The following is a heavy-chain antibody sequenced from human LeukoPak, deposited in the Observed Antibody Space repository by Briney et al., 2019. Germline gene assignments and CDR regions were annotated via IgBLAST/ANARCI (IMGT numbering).Heavy chain of an antibody. V-gene: IGHV4-34*01. CDR1: GGSFSGYY. CDR3: ARGYCSSPRCSSIGYFDL. D-gene: IGHD2-2*01. Sequence: SETLSLTCAVYGGSFSGYYWSWIRQPPGKGLEWIGSIYYRGSTYYNPSLKSRVTISVDTSKNQFSLKLSSVTAADTSVYYCARGYCSSPRCSSIGYFDLWGRGTLVTVSS. CDR2: IYYRGST. J-gene: IGHJ2*01.